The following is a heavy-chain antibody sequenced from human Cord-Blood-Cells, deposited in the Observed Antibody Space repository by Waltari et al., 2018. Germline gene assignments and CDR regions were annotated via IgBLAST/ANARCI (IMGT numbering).Heavy chain of an antibody. CDR1: GYTFTSYG. J-gene: IGHJ4*02. Sequence: QVQLVQSGAEVKKPGASVKVSCKASGYTFTSYGISWVRQAPGQGLEWMGWVSAYNSNTNYAQKLQGRVTMTTDTSTSTAYMELRSLRSDDTAVYYCASLKYSSSWYYFDYWGQGTLVTVSS. D-gene: IGHD6-13*01. CDR3: ASLKYSSSWYYFDY. CDR2: VSAYNSNT. V-gene: IGHV1-18*01.